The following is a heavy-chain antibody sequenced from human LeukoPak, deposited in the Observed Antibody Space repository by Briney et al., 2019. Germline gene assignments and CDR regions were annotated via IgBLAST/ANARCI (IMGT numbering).Heavy chain of an antibody. Sequence: PGGSLRLSCAASGFTFSSYGMHWVRQAPGKGLEWVAVISYDGSIKYYADSVKGRFTISRDSSKSTLYLQMNSLRAEDTAVYYCAKYGMTTVTYIDYWGQGTLVTVSS. CDR3: AKYGMTTVTYIDY. CDR1: GFTFSSYG. CDR2: ISYDGSIK. V-gene: IGHV3-30*18. J-gene: IGHJ4*02. D-gene: IGHD4-17*01.